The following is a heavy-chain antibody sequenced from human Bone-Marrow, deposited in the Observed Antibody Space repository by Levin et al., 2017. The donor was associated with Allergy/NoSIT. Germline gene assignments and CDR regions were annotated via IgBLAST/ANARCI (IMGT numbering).Heavy chain of an antibody. J-gene: IGHJ4*02. CDR2: ISYDGSNK. D-gene: IGHD3-3*01. CDR1: GFTFSSYG. V-gene: IGHV3-30*18. Sequence: GGSLRLSCAASGFTFSSYGMHWVRQAPGKGLEWVAVISYDGSNKYYADSVKGRFTISRDNSKNTLYLQMNSLRAEDTAVYYCAKDNAVEYYDFWSGYHEPSHFDYWGQGTLVTVSS. CDR3: AKDNAVEYYDFWSGYHEPSHFDY.